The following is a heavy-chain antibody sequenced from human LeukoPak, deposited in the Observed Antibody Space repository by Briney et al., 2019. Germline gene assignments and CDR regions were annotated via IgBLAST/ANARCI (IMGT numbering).Heavy chain of an antibody. Sequence: SETLSLTCTASGGSFSSYFWSWIRQPPGKGLEWIGYIYYSGSTNYNPSLKSRVTITVDTSKNQFSLKLSSVTAADTAVYYCASARLGSGLEGAFDIWGQGTMVTVSS. D-gene: IGHD6-25*01. CDR3: ASARLGSGLEGAFDI. CDR1: GGSFSSYF. CDR2: IYYSGST. J-gene: IGHJ3*02. V-gene: IGHV4-59*01.